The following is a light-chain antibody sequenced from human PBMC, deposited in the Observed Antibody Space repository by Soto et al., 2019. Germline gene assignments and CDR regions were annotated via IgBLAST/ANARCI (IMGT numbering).Light chain of an antibody. CDR3: RLTSDFPFS. V-gene: IGKV1-39*01. J-gene: IGKJ3*01. CDR1: QNITTF. CDR2: GAS. Sequence: DIQMTQSPSSLSASRGDRVTITCRASQNITTFLHWYHQKPGKAPKLLIYGASNLQSGVSSRFSASGSGTYFTLSITSLQPEDFASYYCRLTSDFPFSFGPGTTGD.